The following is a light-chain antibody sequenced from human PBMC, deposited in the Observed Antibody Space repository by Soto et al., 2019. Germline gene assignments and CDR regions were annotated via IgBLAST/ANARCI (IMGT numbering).Light chain of an antibody. CDR3: AAWDDSPSGVG. J-gene: IGLJ2*01. CDR2: SNN. CDR1: SSNIGRNS. Sequence: QSVLTQPPSASGTPGQRVTISCSGSSSNIGRNSVYWYQQLPGAAPKLLMYSNNQRPSGVPDRFSGSKSGTSASLAISGLRSEDEAEYYCAAWDDSPSGVGIGGGTKLTVL. V-gene: IGLV1-47*02.